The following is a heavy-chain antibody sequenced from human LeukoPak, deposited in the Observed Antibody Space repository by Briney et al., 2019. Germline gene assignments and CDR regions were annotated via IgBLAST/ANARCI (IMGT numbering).Heavy chain of an antibody. D-gene: IGHD3-22*01. CDR3: ARQVVDSSGYLPIDY. J-gene: IGHJ4*02. V-gene: IGHV4-39*01. Sequence: SETLSLTCTVSGGSINNSNYYWGWIRQPPGKGLEWIGSIYYSGNTYYNPSLKSRVTISVDTSKNQFSLKLISVTAADTAVYYCARQVVDSSGYLPIDYWGQGTLVTVSS. CDR1: GGSINNSNYY. CDR2: IYYSGNT.